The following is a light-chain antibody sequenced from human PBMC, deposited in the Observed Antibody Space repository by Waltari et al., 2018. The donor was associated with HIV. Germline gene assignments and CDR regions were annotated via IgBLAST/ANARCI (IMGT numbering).Light chain of an antibody. CDR3: QVWDPSGDHLI. CDR2: YDS. CDR1: NIGTKS. V-gene: IGLV3-21*04. J-gene: IGLJ2*01. Sequence: SYVLTPPPSVSVAPGKTARITCGGNNIGTKSLHWYQQKPGQAPVLVIYYDSDRPSGIPERFSGSNSGNSATLTIIRVEAGEEADYYCQVWDPSGDHLIFGGGTKLTVL.